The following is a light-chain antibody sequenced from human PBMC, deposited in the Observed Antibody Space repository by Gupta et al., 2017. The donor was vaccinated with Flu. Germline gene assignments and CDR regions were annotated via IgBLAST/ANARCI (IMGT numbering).Light chain of an antibody. CDR3: QSYDTSLSGWV. CDR1: SSNIGAGYD. CDR2: GSS. Sequence: QSVLTQPPSVSGAPGQRVTISCTWSSSNIGAGYDVHWYQQLPGTAPKVLIYGSSNRPSGVPDRFFGSKSGMSASLAITGLQAEDEADYYCQSYDTSLSGWVFGGGTKVTAL. V-gene: IGLV1-40*01. J-gene: IGLJ3*02.